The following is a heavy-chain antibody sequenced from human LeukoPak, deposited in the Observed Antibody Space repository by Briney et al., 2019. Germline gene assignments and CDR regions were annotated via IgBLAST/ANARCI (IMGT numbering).Heavy chain of an antibody. CDR1: GYSFTSYW. J-gene: IGHJ3*02. Sequence: GESLKISCKGSGYSFTSYWIGWVRQMPGKGLEWMGIIYPGDSDTRYSPSFQGQVTISADKSISTAYLQWSSLKASDTAMYYCARRPRVYDYVWGSYPDDAFDIWGQGTMVTVSS. CDR3: ARRPRVYDYVWGSYPDDAFDI. D-gene: IGHD3-16*02. V-gene: IGHV5-51*01. CDR2: IYPGDSDT.